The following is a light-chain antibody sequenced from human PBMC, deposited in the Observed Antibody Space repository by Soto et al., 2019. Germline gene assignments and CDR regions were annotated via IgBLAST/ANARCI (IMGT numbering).Light chain of an antibody. J-gene: IGKJ1*01. Sequence: DIQMTQSPSTLSASVGDRVTITCRASQSISSWLAWYQQKPGKAPKLLIYKASSLETGVPSRFSGSGSGTEFTLIISSRQPDDFASYYCQQYGSSSPWTVGQGTKVEIK. V-gene: IGKV1-5*03. CDR3: QQYGSSSPWT. CDR1: QSISSW. CDR2: KAS.